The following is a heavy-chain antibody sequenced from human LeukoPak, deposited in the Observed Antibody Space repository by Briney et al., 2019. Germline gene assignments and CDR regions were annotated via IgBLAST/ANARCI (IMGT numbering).Heavy chain of an antibody. V-gene: IGHV3-30*18. J-gene: IGHJ6*02. CDR2: ISYDGSNK. D-gene: IGHD3-22*01. CDR3: AKGMYSSGYYFSRYYYGMDV. Sequence: GRSLRLSCAASGFTFSSYGMHWVRQAPGKGLEWVAVISYDGSNKYYADSVKGRFTISRDNSKNTLYLQMNSLRAEDTAVYYCAKGMYSSGYYFSRYYYGMDVWGQGTTVTVSS. CDR1: GFTFSSYG.